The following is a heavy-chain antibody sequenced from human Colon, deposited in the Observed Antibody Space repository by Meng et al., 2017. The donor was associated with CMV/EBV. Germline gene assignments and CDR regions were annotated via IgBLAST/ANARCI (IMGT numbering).Heavy chain of an antibody. CDR2: MSLNSGDT. CDR3: ARVSSGFWSAYSADAFDI. D-gene: IGHD3-3*01. J-gene: IGHJ3*02. Sequence: SVTVSRMASVYSFITYELNGVRQATGQGREWMGWMSLNSGDTGYAQNFQGRVTITSDTSISTAYMELSSLRSEDTAVYYCARVSSGFWSAYSADAFDIWGQGTMVTVSS. V-gene: IGHV1-8*01. CDR1: VYSFITYE.